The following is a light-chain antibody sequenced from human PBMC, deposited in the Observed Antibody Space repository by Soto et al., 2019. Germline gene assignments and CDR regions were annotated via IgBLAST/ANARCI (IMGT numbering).Light chain of an antibody. CDR3: QQRSNLTLT. V-gene: IGKV3-15*01. J-gene: IGKJ4*01. CDR1: QSVSSN. CDR2: DTS. Sequence: EIVMTQSPATLSVSPGERATLSCRASQSVSSNLAWYQQKPGQAPRLLIYDTSTRATGVPTRFSGSRSWTEFTLTISSLEPEDFAVYYCQQRSNLTLTFGGGTKVDIK.